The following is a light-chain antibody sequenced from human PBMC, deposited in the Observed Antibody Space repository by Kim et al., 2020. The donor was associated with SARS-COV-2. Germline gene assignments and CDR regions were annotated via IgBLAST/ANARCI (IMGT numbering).Light chain of an antibody. CDR2: AAS. Sequence: SASTGDRVPILCRMSQCICRYLAWDQQNPRKAPELLLYAASTLQSGVPTRFSGSGSGTDFTLPISCPQSEDFATYYCPPYYRFPYTFGQGTKLEI. CDR1: QCICRY. V-gene: IGKV1D-8*01. J-gene: IGKJ2*01. CDR3: PPYYRFPYT.